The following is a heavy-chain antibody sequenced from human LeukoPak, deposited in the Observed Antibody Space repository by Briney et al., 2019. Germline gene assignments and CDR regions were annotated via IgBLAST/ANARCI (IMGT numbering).Heavy chain of an antibody. CDR1: GFTFSSYS. Sequence: GGSLRPSCAAPGFTFSSYSMNWVRQAPGKGLEWVAFIRYDGSNKYYADSVKGRFTISRDNSKNTLYLQMNSLRAEDTAVYYCAKDKTTVTTFYYFDYWGQGTLVTVSS. V-gene: IGHV3-30*02. D-gene: IGHD4-17*01. CDR2: IRYDGSNK. J-gene: IGHJ4*02. CDR3: AKDKTTVTTFYYFDY.